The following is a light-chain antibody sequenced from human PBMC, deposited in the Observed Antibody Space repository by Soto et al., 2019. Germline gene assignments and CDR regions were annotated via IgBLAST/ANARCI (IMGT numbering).Light chain of an antibody. CDR1: KSNIGADYG. Sequence: QSVLTQPPSVSGAPGQRVTISCNGSKSNIGADYGVHWYQQLPGTAPKVLIYSNTNRPSGVPERFSASKSGTSASLAITGLQIEDESDYTCQSYDSPLRVLVFGVGPKVTVL. CDR2: SNT. CDR3: QSYDSPLRVLV. J-gene: IGLJ2*01. V-gene: IGLV1-40*01.